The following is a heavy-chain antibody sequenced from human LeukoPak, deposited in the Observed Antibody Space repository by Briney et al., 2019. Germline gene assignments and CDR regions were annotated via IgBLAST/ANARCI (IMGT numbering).Heavy chain of an antibody. Sequence: SETLSLTCTVSGGSISSSSCYWGWIRQPPGKGLEWIGSIYYSGSTYYNPSLKSRVTISVDTSKNQFSLKLSSVTAADTAVYYCARLPLVGATPVDYWGQGTLVTVSS. CDR1: GGSISSSSCY. CDR2: IYYSGST. CDR3: ARLPLVGATPVDY. D-gene: IGHD1-26*01. V-gene: IGHV4-39*01. J-gene: IGHJ4*02.